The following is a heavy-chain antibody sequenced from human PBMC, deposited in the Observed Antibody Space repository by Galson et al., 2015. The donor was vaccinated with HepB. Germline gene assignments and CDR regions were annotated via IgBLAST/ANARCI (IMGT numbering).Heavy chain of an antibody. V-gene: IGHV1-2*02. J-gene: IGHJ4*02. CDR1: GYAFSDYY. CDR2: INPYSGGT. CDR3: ARDTTCPYYYDRHFGV. Sequence: SVKVSCKASGYAFSDYYIHWVRQAPGQGLEWMGWINPYSGGTNSAQKFRGRVTMTRDTSISTAYMELTRLTSDDTALYYCARDTTCPYYYDRHFGVWGQGTLVTVSS. D-gene: IGHD3-22*01.